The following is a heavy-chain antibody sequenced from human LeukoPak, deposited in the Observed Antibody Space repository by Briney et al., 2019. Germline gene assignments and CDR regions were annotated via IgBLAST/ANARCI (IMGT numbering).Heavy chain of an antibody. CDR3: ARAPYDILTGYSLNWFDP. Sequence: ASVKVSCKASGYTFTTYAMHWVRQAPGQRLEWMGWINGDNGNTKYSQKFQGRVTITRDTSAYTAYMELRSLSSADTAVYFCARAPYDILTGYSLNWFDPWGQGTLVTVSS. V-gene: IGHV1-3*01. D-gene: IGHD3-9*01. J-gene: IGHJ5*02. CDR1: GYTFTTYA. CDR2: INGDNGNT.